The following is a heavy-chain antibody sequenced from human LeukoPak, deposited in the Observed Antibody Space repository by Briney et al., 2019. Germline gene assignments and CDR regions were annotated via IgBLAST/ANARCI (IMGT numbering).Heavy chain of an antibody. D-gene: IGHD1-26*01. Sequence: GGSLRLSCAASGFTVSSNYMSWVRQAPGKGLEWVSVIYSGGSTYYADSVKGRFTISRDNSKNTLYLQMNSLRAEDTAVYYCARDRAYSAFDIWGKGTMVPVFS. CDR3: ARDRAYSAFDI. CDR1: GFTVSSNY. J-gene: IGHJ3*02. V-gene: IGHV3-53*01. CDR2: IYSGGST.